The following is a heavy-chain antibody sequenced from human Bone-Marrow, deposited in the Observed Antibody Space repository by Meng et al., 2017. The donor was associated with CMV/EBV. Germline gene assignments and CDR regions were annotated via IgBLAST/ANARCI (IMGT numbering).Heavy chain of an antibody. CDR3: ARDLDSYDYYYYYGMDV. Sequence: GESLKISCAASGFTFSSYDMHWVRQATGKGLEWVSAIGTAGDTYYPGSVKGRFTISRENAKNSLYLQMNSLRAGDTAVYYCARDLDSYDYYYYYGMDVWGQGTTVTVSS. D-gene: IGHD5-18*01. CDR2: IGTAGDT. V-gene: IGHV3-13*01. J-gene: IGHJ6*02. CDR1: GFTFSSYD.